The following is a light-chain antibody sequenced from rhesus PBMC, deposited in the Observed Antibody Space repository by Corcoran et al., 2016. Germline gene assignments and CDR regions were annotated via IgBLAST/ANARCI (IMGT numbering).Light chain of an antibody. CDR1: QSVSRS. CDR2: DAS. J-gene: IGKJ1*01. Sequence: EIVLTQSPATLSLSPGERATLSCRASQSVSRSLAWYQQTPGQTPRLLMYDASTRATGIPDRFSGSGSGTDITLTISGLEPEDVGVYYCQQSSNWPWTFGQGTKVEIK. V-gene: IGKV3-35*01. CDR3: QQSSNWPWT.